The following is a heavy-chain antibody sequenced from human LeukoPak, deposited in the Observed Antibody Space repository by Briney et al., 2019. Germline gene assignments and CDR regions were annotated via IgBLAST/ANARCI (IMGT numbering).Heavy chain of an antibody. Sequence: SETLSLTCAVYGGSFSGYYWSWIRQPPGKGLEWIGEINHSGSTNYNPSLKSRVTISVDTSKNQFSLKLSSVTAADTAVYYCARQSFKWELLISPSRGRGYFDYWGQGTLVTVSS. D-gene: IGHD1-26*01. CDR2: INHSGST. J-gene: IGHJ4*02. V-gene: IGHV4-34*01. CDR3: ARQSFKWELLISPSRGRGYFDY. CDR1: GGSFSGYY.